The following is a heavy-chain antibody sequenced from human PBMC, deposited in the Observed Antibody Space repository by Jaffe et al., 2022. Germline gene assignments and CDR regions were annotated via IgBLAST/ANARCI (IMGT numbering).Heavy chain of an antibody. CDR2: ISSSSSTI. CDR1: GFTFSSYS. CDR3: ARGYYDFWSGYPYYMDV. Sequence: EVQLVESGGGLVQPGGSLRLSCAASGFTFSSYSMNWVRQAPGKGLEWVSYISSSSSTIYYADSVKGRFTISRDNAKNSLYLQMNSLRAEDTAVYYCARGYYDFWSGYPYYMDVWGKGTTVTVSS. D-gene: IGHD3-3*01. J-gene: IGHJ6*03. V-gene: IGHV3-48*01.